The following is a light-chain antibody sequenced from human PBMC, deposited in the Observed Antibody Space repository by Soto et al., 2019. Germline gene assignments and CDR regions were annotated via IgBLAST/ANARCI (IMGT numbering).Light chain of an antibody. CDR3: QEYSKWPSRT. J-gene: IGKJ1*01. Sequence: EIVMTQSPATLAVSPGERATLSGRASQSVRINVAWYQQKNGQAPRLLVYGASTRASGIPDRFSGSGSGTEFTLTISSLQSEDFAVYYCQEYSKWPSRTFGPGTKVDI. CDR2: GAS. V-gene: IGKV3-15*01. CDR1: QSVRIN.